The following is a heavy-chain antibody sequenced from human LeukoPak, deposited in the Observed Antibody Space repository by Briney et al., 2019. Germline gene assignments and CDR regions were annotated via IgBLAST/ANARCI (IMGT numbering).Heavy chain of an antibody. J-gene: IGHJ4*02. V-gene: IGHV1-2*06. CDR2: INPNSGGT. CDR3: ARIDSSGYYFDY. Sequence: ASVKVSCKASGYTFTGYYMYWVRQAPGQGLEWMGRINPNSGGTNYAQKFQGGVTMTRDTSISTAYMELSRLRSDDTAVYYCARIDSSGYYFDYWGQGTLVTVSS. CDR1: GYTFTGYY. D-gene: IGHD3-22*01.